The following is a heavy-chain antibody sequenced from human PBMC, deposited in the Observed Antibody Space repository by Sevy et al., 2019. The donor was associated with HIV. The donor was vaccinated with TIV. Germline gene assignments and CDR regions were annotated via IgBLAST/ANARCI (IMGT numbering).Heavy chain of an antibody. J-gene: IGHJ4*02. CDR1: GFTFSSYW. CDR3: VREGVGGYSYSLDC. D-gene: IGHD5-18*01. Sequence: GGSLRLSCAASGFTFSSYWMSWVRQAPGKGLEWVATMKEDGSGRNYVDSVKGRFTISRDNAKNSLYLQMNSLRAEDTGVYYCVREGVGGYSYSLDCWGQGTLVTVSS. CDR2: MKEDGSGR. V-gene: IGHV3-7*01.